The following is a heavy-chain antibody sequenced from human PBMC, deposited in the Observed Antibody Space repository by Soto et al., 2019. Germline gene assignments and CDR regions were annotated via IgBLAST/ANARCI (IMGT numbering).Heavy chain of an antibody. V-gene: IGHV3-64*04. J-gene: IGHJ6*02. CDR2: ISSNGGST. Sequence: GGSLRLSCSASGFTFSSYAMHWVRQAPGKGLEYVSAISSNGGSTYYADSVKGRFTISRDNSKDTLFLQMTGLRREDTAVYYCAKGAGDRLSLGMDVWGQGTTVTVS. CDR1: GFTFSSYA. CDR3: AKGAGDRLSLGMDV. D-gene: IGHD1-26*01.